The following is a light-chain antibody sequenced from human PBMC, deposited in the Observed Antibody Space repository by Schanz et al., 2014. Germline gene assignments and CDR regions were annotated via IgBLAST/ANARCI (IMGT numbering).Light chain of an antibody. CDR2: DVT. J-gene: IGLJ2*01. Sequence: QSALIQPASVSGSPGQSITISCTGTSSDVGAYNYVSWYQQHPGKAPKLMIYDVTYRPSGVSNRFSGSKSGNTASLTISGLLAEDEADYYCSSYRSSNTVVFGGGTKLTVL. CDR3: SSYRSSNTVV. V-gene: IGLV2-14*03. CDR1: SSDVGAYNY.